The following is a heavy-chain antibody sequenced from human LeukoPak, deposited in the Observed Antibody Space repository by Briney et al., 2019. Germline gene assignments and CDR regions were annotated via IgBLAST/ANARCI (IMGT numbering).Heavy chain of an antibody. CDR2: IYYSGST. CDR3: ARLGGFVP. J-gene: IGHJ5*02. V-gene: IGHV4-31*02. Sequence: LRLSCAASGFPFSDYSMSGSRQHPGKGLEWIGYIYYSGSTYYNPSLKSRVTISVDTSKNQFSLKLSSVTAADTAVYYCARLGGFVPGGQGTLVTVSS. CDR1: GFPFSDYS.